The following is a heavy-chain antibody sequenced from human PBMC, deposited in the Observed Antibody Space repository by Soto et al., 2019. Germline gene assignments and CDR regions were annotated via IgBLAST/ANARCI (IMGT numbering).Heavy chain of an antibody. Sequence: PSETLSLTCTVSGGSISSSNYYWGWIRQPPGKGLEWIGSLSRSGYTQYNPSLKSRVTISVDTSMNQFSLKLSSVTAADTAVFYCARHGYYAAASYYQYY. J-gene: IGHJ4*01. V-gene: IGHV4-39*01. CDR2: LSRSGYT. CDR1: GGSISSSNYY. D-gene: IGHD3-10*01. CDR3: ARHGYYAAASYYQYY.